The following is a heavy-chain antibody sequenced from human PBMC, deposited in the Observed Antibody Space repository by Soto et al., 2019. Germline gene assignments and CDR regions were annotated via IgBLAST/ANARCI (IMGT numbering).Heavy chain of an antibody. CDR2: IIPIFVTE. CDR3: STSVYCSTTRCYYYYGLDV. D-gene: IGHD2-2*01. Sequence: QVQLVQSGAEVKKPGSSVKVSCKVSGGTFSSHSLNWVRQAPGQGPEWMGGIIPIFVTENYAQKFQGRVTMTADESTSTAYMELSSLTSEDTALYYCSTSVYCSTTRCYYYYGLDVWGQGTTVIVSS. J-gene: IGHJ6*02. V-gene: IGHV1-69*01. CDR1: GGTFSSHS.